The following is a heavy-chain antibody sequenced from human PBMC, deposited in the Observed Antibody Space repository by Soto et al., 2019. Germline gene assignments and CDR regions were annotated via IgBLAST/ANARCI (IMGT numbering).Heavy chain of an antibody. Sequence: ATGKGLEWVSYISSSGSSIYYADSVRGRFTISRDNAKKTLYLQMNSLRSEDTAVYYLAKDHPSKVRVLPRWVQGALV. V-gene: IGHV3-11*01. CDR3: AKDHPSKVRVLPR. CDR2: ISSSGSSI. J-gene: IGHJ4*02.